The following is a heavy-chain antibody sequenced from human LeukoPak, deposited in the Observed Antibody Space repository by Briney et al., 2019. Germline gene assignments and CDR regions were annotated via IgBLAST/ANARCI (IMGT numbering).Heavy chain of an antibody. Sequence: GGSLRLSCATSGFSLSSYSMNWVRQAPGKGLEWVSYISSGSTTIYYADSVKGRFTISRDNAKNSLYLQMNSLRAEDTAVYYCARDVEQWLVRVYYFDYWGQGTQVTVSS. CDR3: ARDVEQWLVRVYYFDY. J-gene: IGHJ4*02. D-gene: IGHD6-19*01. V-gene: IGHV3-48*01. CDR1: GFSLSSYS. CDR2: ISSGSTTI.